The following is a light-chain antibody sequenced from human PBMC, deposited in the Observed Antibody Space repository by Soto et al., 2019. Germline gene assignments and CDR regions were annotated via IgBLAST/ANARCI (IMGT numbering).Light chain of an antibody. J-gene: IGKJ2*01. CDR2: GAS. V-gene: IGKV3-20*01. Sequence: EIVLTQSPGTLSLSPGERATLSCRASQSVSNSYLAWYQQKPGQAPRLIIYGASSRATGIPDRFSGSGSGTDFTLTISRLEPEDFAVYYCQQYAGSLPYTFGQGTKLEIK. CDR3: QQYAGSLPYT. CDR1: QSVSNSY.